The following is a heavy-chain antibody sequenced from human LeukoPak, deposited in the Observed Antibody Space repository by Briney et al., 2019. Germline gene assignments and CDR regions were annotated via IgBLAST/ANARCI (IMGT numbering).Heavy chain of an antibody. CDR1: GYTFTSYD. J-gene: IGHJ6*02. V-gene: IGHV1-8*01. Sequence: ASVKVSCKASGYTFTSYDINWVRQATGQGLEWMGWMNPNSGNTGYAQKFQGRVTMTRNTSISTAYMELSSLRSEDTAVYYCAGAGSRRPVIYGMDVWGQGTTVTVSS. CDR2: MNPNSGNT. CDR3: AGAGSRRPVIYGMDV. D-gene: IGHD6-6*01.